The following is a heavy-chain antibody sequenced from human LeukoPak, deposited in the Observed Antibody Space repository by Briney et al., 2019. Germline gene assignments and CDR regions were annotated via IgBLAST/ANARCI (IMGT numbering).Heavy chain of an antibody. V-gene: IGHV3-48*02. J-gene: IGHJ4*02. CDR2: ITSTSSTI. CDR1: GFTFSSRS. D-gene: IGHD3-10*01. Sequence: GGSLRLSCAASGFTFSSRSMNWIRQAPRKGLQWISYITSTSSTIYYAESVKGRFIISRDNAKNSLYLEMNSLRDEDTAVYHCARGGPTYGFFDYWGQGALVTVSS. CDR3: ARGGPTYGFFDY.